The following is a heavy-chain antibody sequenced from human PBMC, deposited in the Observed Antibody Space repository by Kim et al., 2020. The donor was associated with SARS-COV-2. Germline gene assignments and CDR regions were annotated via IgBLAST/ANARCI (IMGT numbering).Heavy chain of an antibody. Sequence: ASVKVSCKASGYTFTSYAMHWVRQAPGQRLEWMGWINAGNGNTKYSQKFQGRVTITRDTSASTAYMELSSLRSEDTAVYYCARVLTYCSSTSCPSDYWGQGTLVTVSS. D-gene: IGHD2-2*01. J-gene: IGHJ4*02. CDR3: ARVLTYCSSTSCPSDY. CDR2: INAGNGNT. CDR1: GYTFTSYA. V-gene: IGHV1-3*01.